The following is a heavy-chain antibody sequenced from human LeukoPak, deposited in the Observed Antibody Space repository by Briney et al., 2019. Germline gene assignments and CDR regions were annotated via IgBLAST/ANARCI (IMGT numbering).Heavy chain of an antibody. Sequence: SETLSLICAVYGGSFSGYYWSWIREPPGKGLEWIGEINHSGSTNYNPSLKSRVTISVDTSKHQFSLKLSSVTAADTAVYYCARERPRYGSGPRGFDPWGQGTPVSVSS. CDR2: INHSGST. D-gene: IGHD3-10*01. CDR3: ARERPRYGSGPRGFDP. CDR1: GGSFSGYY. V-gene: IGHV4-34*01. J-gene: IGHJ5*02.